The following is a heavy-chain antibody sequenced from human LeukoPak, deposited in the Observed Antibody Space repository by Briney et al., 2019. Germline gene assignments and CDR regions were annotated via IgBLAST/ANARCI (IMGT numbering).Heavy chain of an antibody. J-gene: IGHJ4*02. CDR1: GFTVSNNY. V-gene: IGHV3-66*01. D-gene: IGHD3-10*01. Sequence: PGGSLRLSCVASGFTVSNNYMSWVRQAPGKGLEWVSVIYSGGRTYYADSVRGRFTISRDNSKNTLYLQMNSLRDEDTAVYYCARDARMEEEWFGELLNWGQGTLVTVSS. CDR3: ARDARMEEEWFGELLN. CDR2: IYSGGRT.